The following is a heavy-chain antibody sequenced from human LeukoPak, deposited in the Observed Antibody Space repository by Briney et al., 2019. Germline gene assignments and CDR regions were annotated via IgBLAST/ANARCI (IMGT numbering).Heavy chain of an antibody. Sequence: GGSLRLSCAASGFTFSSYSMNWVRQAPGKGLEWVSSISTSSSYIYYADSVKGRFTISRDNAKNSLYLQMNSLRAEDMAVYYCARVPQGGNAAHFDYWGQGTLVTVSS. CDR3: ARVPQGGNAAHFDY. V-gene: IGHV3-21*01. D-gene: IGHD4-23*01. CDR1: GFTFSSYS. J-gene: IGHJ4*02. CDR2: ISTSSSYI.